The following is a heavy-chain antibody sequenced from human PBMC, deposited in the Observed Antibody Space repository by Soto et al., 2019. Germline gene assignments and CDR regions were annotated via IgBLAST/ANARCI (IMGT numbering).Heavy chain of an antibody. CDR2: IWYDGSNK. Sequence: GGSLRLSCAASGFTFSSYGMHWVRQAPGKGLEWVAVIWYDGSNKYYADSVKGRFTISRDNSKNTLYLQMNSLRAEDTAVYYCARCGARYYYYYGMDVWGQGTTVTVSS. CDR1: GFTFSSYG. V-gene: IGHV3-33*01. CDR3: ARCGARYYYYYGMDV. D-gene: IGHD3-10*01. J-gene: IGHJ6*02.